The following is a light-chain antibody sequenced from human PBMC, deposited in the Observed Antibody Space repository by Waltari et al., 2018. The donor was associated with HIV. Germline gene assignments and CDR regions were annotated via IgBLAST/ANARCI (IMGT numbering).Light chain of an antibody. CDR3: QQYNSYPT. J-gene: IGKJ1*01. CDR2: KAS. Sequence: DIQMTQSPSTLSASVGDRVTITCRASQSISTWLAWYQQKPGKAPKLLIYKASSLKSGVPSRCSGSGSGTEFTLTISSLQPDYFATFYCQQYNSYPTFGQGTKVEIK. V-gene: IGKV1-5*03. CDR1: QSISTW.